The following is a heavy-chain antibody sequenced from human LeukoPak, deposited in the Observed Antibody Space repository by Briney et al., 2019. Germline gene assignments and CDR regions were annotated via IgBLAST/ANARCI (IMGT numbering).Heavy chain of an antibody. Sequence: GGSLRLSCAASGFTFSSYGMHWVRQAPGKGLEWVAFIRYDGSNKYYADSVKGRFTISRDNSKNTLYLQMNSLRAEDTAVYYCAKTSGGGAWNSYFDYWGQGTLVTVSS. CDR2: IRYDGSNK. CDR1: GFTFSSYG. D-gene: IGHD2-21*02. V-gene: IGHV3-30*02. CDR3: AKTSGGGAWNSYFDY. J-gene: IGHJ4*02.